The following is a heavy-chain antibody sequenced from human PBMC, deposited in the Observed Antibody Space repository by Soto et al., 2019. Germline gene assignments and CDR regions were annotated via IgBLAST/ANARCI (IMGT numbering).Heavy chain of an antibody. V-gene: IGHV4-31*03. CDR1: GGSFSSDSFI. CDR2: INYSGTT. J-gene: IGHJ5*02. Sequence: SETLSLTCSVSGGSFSSDSFIWSWVRQFPGKGLEWIGYINYSGTTYYNPSLRSRITMSVDTSKNQFSLNLSSVTAADTAVYYCAREPISTPRGVTQVDPWGQGTQVTVSS. CDR3: AREPISTPRGVTQVDP. D-gene: IGHD3-10*01.